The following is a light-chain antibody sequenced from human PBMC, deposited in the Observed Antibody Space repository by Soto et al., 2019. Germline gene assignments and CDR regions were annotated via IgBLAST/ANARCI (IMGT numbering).Light chain of an antibody. J-gene: IGLJ1*01. CDR1: SSDVGGYNY. CDR2: AVS. V-gene: IGLV2-14*01. CDR3: SSYTTSSTLLYV. Sequence: QSALTQPASVSGSPGQSITISCTGTSSDVGGYNYVSWYQQHPGKAPKLMIYAVSNRPSGVSTRFSGSKSGNTASLTISGLQAEEEADYHCSSYTTSSTLLYVFGTGTKLTVL.